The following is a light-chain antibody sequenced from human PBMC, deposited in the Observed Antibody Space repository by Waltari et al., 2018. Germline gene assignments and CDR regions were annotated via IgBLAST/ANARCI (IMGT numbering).Light chain of an antibody. CDR3: QQRRSWPLT. J-gene: IGKJ4*01. CDR1: QSVGTY. CDR2: DAS. Sequence: SCSASQSVGTYLAWYQQRPGQSPRLLIYDASYRATGIPARFSGSGSETDFTLTISSLQPEDFAVYYCQQRRSWPLTFGGGTRVQI. V-gene: IGKV3-11*01.